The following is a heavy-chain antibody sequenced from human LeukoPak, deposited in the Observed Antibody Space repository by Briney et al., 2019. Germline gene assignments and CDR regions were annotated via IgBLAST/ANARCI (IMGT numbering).Heavy chain of an antibody. Sequence: SETLSLTCAVCGGSFSSYSWSWIRQPPGKGLEWIGEINHSGSTKYNPSLKSRVTISVDTSKNQFSLKLSAVTAADTAVYYCARRPTAIDYWGQGALVTVSS. CDR3: ARRPTAIDY. CDR1: GGSFSSYS. CDR2: INHSGST. J-gene: IGHJ4*02. V-gene: IGHV4-34*01. D-gene: IGHD2-21*02.